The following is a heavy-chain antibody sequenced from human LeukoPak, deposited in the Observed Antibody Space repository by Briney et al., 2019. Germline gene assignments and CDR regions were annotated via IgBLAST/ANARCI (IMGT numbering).Heavy chain of an antibody. Sequence: GGSLRLSCAASGFTFSSDWMSWVRQAPGKGLEWVANIKKDGSETYYVDSVKGRFTISRDNAKNSLYLQMNSLRAEDTAVYYCARDLYRIVVVPHYFDYWGQGTLVTVSS. V-gene: IGHV3-7*01. J-gene: IGHJ4*02. D-gene: IGHD3-22*01. CDR2: IKKDGSET. CDR1: GFTFSSDW. CDR3: ARDLYRIVVVPHYFDY.